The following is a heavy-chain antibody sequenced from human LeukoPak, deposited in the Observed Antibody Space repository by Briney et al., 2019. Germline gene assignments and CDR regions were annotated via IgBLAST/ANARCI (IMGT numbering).Heavy chain of an antibody. D-gene: IGHD3-3*01. Sequence: PGGSLRLSCAASGFTFSSYAMHWVRQAPGKGLEWVSAISGSGGSTYYADSVKGRFTISRDNSKNTLYLQMNSLRAEDTAVYYCAKDLGVGEGPGPIDYWGQGTLVTVSS. CDR1: GFTFSSYA. V-gene: IGHV3-23*01. J-gene: IGHJ4*02. CDR3: AKDLGVGEGPGPIDY. CDR2: ISGSGGST.